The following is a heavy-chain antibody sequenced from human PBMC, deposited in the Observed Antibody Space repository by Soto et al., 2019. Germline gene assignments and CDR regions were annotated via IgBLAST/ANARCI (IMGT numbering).Heavy chain of an antibody. J-gene: IGHJ6*02. Sequence: WSLRLSCSASEFTFSSYGMHWFRQAPGKGLEWVAVISYDGSNKYYADSVKGRFTISRDNSKNTLYLQMNSLRAEDTAVYYCAKEGGIVLRFLEWLPDYYGMDVWGQGTTVTVSS. CDR3: AKEGGIVLRFLEWLPDYYGMDV. D-gene: IGHD3-3*01. CDR2: ISYDGSNK. V-gene: IGHV3-30*18. CDR1: EFTFSSYG.